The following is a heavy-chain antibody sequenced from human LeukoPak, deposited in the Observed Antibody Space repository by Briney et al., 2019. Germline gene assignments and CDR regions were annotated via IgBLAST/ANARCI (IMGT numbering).Heavy chain of an antibody. V-gene: IGHV3-30*18. J-gene: IGHJ4*02. CDR2: ISYDGSNK. CDR1: GFTFSSYG. Sequence: GRSLRLSCAASGFTFSSYGMHWVRQAPGKGLEWVAVISYDGSNKYCADSVKGRFTISRDNSKSTLYLQMNSLRAEDTAAYYCAKQSGADRGHLDFWGQGTLVTVSS. CDR3: AKQSGADRGHLDF. D-gene: IGHD4/OR15-4a*01.